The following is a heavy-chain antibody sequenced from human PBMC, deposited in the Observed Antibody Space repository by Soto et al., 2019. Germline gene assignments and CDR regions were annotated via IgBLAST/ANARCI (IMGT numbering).Heavy chain of an antibody. CDR3: AGGHDYGGKLSPFDY. CDR1: GGSISSSSYY. V-gene: IGHV4-39*01. D-gene: IGHD4-17*01. J-gene: IGHJ4*02. Sequence: SETLSLTCTVSGGSISSSSYYWGWIRQPPGQGLEWIGSIYYSRSTYYNPSLKSRVTISGDTTKNQFSLKLSSVPAADTAVYSCAGGHDYGGKLSPFDYWCEGTLVSVSS. CDR2: IYYSRST.